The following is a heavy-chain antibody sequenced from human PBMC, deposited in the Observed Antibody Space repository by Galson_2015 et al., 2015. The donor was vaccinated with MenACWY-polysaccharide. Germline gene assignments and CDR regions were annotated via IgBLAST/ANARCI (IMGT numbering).Heavy chain of an antibody. Sequence: SLRLSCAASGSRFSNSGMHWVRQAPGKGLERVAVIQYDGSNKVYADSVKGRFTISRDNSKNTVFLEMNTLGVEDTAVYYCAGEGSRTVFHAFDIWGQGTMVTVSS. J-gene: IGHJ3*02. V-gene: IGHV3-33*01. CDR2: IQYDGSNK. D-gene: IGHD1-14*01. CDR3: AGEGSRTVFHAFDI. CDR1: GSRFSNSG.